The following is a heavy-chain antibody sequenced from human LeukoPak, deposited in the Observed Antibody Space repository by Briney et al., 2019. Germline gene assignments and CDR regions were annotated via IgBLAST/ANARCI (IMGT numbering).Heavy chain of an antibody. CDR3: AKLVTPQINDYGDYFDY. CDR1: GFTFSSYS. CDR2: ISGSGGST. D-gene: IGHD4-17*01. J-gene: IGHJ4*02. V-gene: IGHV3-23*01. Sequence: PGGSLRLSCAASGFTFSSYSMNWVRQAPGKGLEWVSTISGSGGSTSYADSVKGRFTISRDNFKNTLYLQMNSLRAEDTAVYYCAKLVTPQINDYGDYFDYWGQGTLVTVSS.